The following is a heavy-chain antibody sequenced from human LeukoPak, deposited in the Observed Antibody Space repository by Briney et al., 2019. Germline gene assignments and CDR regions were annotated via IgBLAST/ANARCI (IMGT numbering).Heavy chain of an antibody. J-gene: IGHJ4*02. V-gene: IGHV3-21*01. CDR3: ARHKFIRDTAMGHFDY. CDR2: ISSSSSYI. CDR1: GFTFSSYS. D-gene: IGHD5-18*01. Sequence: PGGSRRLSCAASGFTFSSYSMNWVRQAPGKGLEWVSSISSSSSYIYYADSVKGRFTISRDNAKNSLYLQMNSLRAEGTAVYYCARHKFIRDTAMGHFDYWGQGTLVTVSS.